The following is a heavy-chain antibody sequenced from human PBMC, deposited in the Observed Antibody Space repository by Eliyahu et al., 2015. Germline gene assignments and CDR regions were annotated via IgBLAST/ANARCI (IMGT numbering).Heavy chain of an antibody. D-gene: IGHD1-14*01. Sequence: QVQLVESGGGLVKPGGSLRXSCATSGFTFXDXYMXWXRQAPGKGLXCISXISSSSTYTNYADSVKGRFTISRDNAKNSLYLQMNSLRDEDTAVYYCARGGVTDNPNRLDNWGQGTLVTVSS. V-gene: IGHV3-11*06. CDR3: ARGGVTDNPNRLDN. CDR1: GFTFXDXY. CDR2: ISSSSTYT. J-gene: IGHJ4*02.